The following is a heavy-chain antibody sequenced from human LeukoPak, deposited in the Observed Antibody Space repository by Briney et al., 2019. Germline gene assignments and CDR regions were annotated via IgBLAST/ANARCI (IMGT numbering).Heavy chain of an antibody. CDR3: VRDFLGYSYGYSTKFDP. V-gene: IGHV1-46*01. J-gene: IGHJ5*02. CDR2: INLRTGST. D-gene: IGHD5-18*01. CDR1: GYSFTNYY. Sequence: ASGKVSCKASGYSFTNYYVHWVRQAPGQGLEWVGIINLRTGSTTYAQKVQGRVIVTRDTSTSTVYMELSSLRSEDTAVYYCVRDFLGYSYGYSTKFDPWGQGTLVPVSS.